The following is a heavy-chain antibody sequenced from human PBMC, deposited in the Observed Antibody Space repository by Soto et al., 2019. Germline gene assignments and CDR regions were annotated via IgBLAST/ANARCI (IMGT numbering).Heavy chain of an antibody. J-gene: IGHJ6*02. CDR3: ARDFDDSRYSSGWYYYYGMDV. V-gene: IGHV3-21*01. CDR1: GFTFSSYS. D-gene: IGHD6-19*01. Sequence: PGGSLRLSCAASGFTFSSYSMNWVRQAPGKGLEWVSSISSSSSYIYYADSVKGRFTISRDNAKNSLYLQMNSLRAEDTAVYYCARDFDDSRYSSGWYYYYGMDVWGQGTTVTV. CDR2: ISSSSSYI.